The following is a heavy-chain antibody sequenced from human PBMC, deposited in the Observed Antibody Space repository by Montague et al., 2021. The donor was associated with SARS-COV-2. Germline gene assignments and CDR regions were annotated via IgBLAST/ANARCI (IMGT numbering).Heavy chain of an antibody. Sequence: SLRLSCAASGFIFSSYALHWVRQAPGKGPEWVPVISYNGRNKQFGASVKGRATISRDNSKNTLYLQVDSLRTDDTAVYYCAKEPTPVGYSNGYTFFDYWGQGTMVTVSS. D-gene: IGHD5-18*01. CDR3: AKEPTPVGYSNGYTFFDY. CDR2: ISYNGRNK. J-gene: IGHJ4*02. CDR1: GFIFSSYA. V-gene: IGHV3-30*18.